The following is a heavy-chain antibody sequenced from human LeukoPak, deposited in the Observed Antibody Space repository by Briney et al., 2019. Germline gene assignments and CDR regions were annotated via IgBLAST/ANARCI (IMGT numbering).Heavy chain of an antibody. J-gene: IGHJ4*02. V-gene: IGHV4-31*03. Sequence: SETLSLTCTVSGGSISSGGYSWSWIRQHPGKGLEWIGYIYYSGSTYYNPSLKSRVTISVDTSKNQFSLKLSSVTAADTAVYYCAREISSGYLAPFYFDYWGQGTLVTVSS. CDR3: AREISSGYLAPFYFDY. D-gene: IGHD3-22*01. CDR2: IYYSGST. CDR1: GGSISSGGYS.